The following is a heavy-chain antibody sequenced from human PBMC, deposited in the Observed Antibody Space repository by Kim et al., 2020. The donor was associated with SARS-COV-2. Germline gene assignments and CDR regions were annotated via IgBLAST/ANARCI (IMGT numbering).Heavy chain of an antibody. V-gene: IGHV3-33*01. D-gene: IGHD5-18*01. J-gene: IGHJ2*01. CDR1: GFTFSSYG. CDR3: ARDGRIQLWVLALYFDL. CDR2: IWYDGSNK. Sequence: GGSLRLSCAASGFTFSSYGMHWVRRAPGKGLEWVAVIWYDGSNKYYADSVKGRFTISRDNSKNTLYLQMNSLRAEDTAVYYCARDGRIQLWVLALYFDLWGRGTLVTVSS.